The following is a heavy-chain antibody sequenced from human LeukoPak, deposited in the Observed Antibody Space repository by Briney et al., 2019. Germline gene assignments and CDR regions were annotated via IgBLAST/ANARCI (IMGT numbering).Heavy chain of an antibody. Sequence: TSETLSLTCTVSGGSISSGGYYWSWIRQPPGKGLEWIGYIYHSGSTYYNPSLKSRVTISVDRSKNQFSLKLSSVTAADTAVYYCARTIPVKGYYGSGIGFDYWGQGTLVTVSS. CDR3: ARTIPVKGYYGSGIGFDY. J-gene: IGHJ4*02. D-gene: IGHD3-10*01. V-gene: IGHV4-30-2*01. CDR1: GGSISSGGYY. CDR2: IYHSGST.